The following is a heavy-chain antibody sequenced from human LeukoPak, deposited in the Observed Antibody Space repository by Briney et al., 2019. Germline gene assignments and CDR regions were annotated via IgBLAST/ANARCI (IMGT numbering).Heavy chain of an antibody. D-gene: IGHD3-22*01. V-gene: IGHV4-59*01. CDR1: GGSISSYY. CDR2: IYYSGST. Sequence: SETLSLTCIVSGGSISSYYWSWIRQPPGKGLEWIGYIYYSGSTNYNPSLKSRVTISVDTSKNQFSLKLSSVTAADTAVYYCARGLAVGYDSSGRGGYYFDYWGQGTLVTVSS. J-gene: IGHJ4*02. CDR3: ARGLAVGYDSSGRGGYYFDY.